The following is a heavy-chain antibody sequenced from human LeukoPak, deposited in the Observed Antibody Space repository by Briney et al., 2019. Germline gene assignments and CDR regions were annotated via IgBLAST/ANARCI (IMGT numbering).Heavy chain of an antibody. CDR2: ISGGGGTT. CDR1: GFTFSDYA. J-gene: IGHJ4*02. Sequence: GGSLRLSCAASGFTFSDYAMSWVRQAPGTGLEWVSTISGGGGTTYYVDSVKGRFTISRDNSKNTFFLQMNNLRPEDTAIYYCAKLHNLNCDYWGLGTLVTVSS. V-gene: IGHV3-23*01. D-gene: IGHD1-14*01. CDR3: AKLHNLNCDY.